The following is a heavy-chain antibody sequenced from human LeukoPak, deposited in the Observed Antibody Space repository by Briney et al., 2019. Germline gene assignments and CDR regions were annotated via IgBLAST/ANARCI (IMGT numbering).Heavy chain of an antibody. Sequence: ASVKVSCKASGYTFINYGINWVRQAPGQGLEWMGWISAYNGQTNYAQKLQGRVTMTTDTSTSTAYMELRSLRSDDTAVYYCARGGYGDSMGYWGQGTLVTVSS. CDR3: ARGGYGDSMGY. D-gene: IGHD4-17*01. J-gene: IGHJ4*02. CDR1: GYTFINYG. CDR2: ISAYNGQT. V-gene: IGHV1-18*01.